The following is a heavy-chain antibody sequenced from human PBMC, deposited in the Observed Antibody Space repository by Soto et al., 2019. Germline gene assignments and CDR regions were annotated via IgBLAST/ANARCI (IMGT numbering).Heavy chain of an antibody. J-gene: IGHJ4*02. Sequence: VKVSCKASGYTFTSYGISWVRQAPGQGLEWMGWISAYNGNTNYAQKLQGRVTMTTDTSTSTAYMELRSLRAEDTAVYYCAKEIILTRAFDYWGQGTLVTVSS. CDR3: AKEIILTRAFDY. CDR2: ISAYNGNT. CDR1: GYTFTSYG. D-gene: IGHD3-3*01. V-gene: IGHV1-18*01.